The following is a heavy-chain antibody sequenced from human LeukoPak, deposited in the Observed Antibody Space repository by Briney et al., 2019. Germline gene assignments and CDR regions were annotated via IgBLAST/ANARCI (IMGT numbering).Heavy chain of an antibody. Sequence: SETLSLTCTVSGGSISSYYWNWIRQPPGKGLEWIGYIYYSGSTNYNPSLKSRVTISIDTSKNQFSLKLSSVTAADTAVYYCARGYSRTYFDYWGQGTLVTVSS. CDR3: ARGYSRTYFDY. J-gene: IGHJ4*02. CDR2: IYYSGST. V-gene: IGHV4-59*08. D-gene: IGHD5-18*01. CDR1: GGSISSYY.